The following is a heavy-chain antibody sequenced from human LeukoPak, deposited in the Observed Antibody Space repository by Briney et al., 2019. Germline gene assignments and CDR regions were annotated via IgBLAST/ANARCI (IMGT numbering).Heavy chain of an antibody. Sequence: PSETLSLTCTVSGGSISNYYWSWIRQPPGKTLEWIGYVYYSGSTNYNPSLKSRVTISVDTSKNQFSLKLSSVTAADTAVYYCARGEGKLTTDFDYWGQGTLVTVSS. D-gene: IGHD4-11*01. CDR2: VYYSGST. J-gene: IGHJ4*02. V-gene: IGHV4-59*01. CDR1: GGSISNYY. CDR3: ARGEGKLTTDFDY.